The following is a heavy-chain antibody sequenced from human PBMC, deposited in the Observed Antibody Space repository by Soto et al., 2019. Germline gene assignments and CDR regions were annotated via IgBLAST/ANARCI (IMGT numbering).Heavy chain of an antibody. Sequence: EVQLLESGGGLVQPGGSLRLSCAASGFNFSLYAMTWVRQAPGKGLEWVATITDIAGSTFYADSLKGRFTISRDNSKNTLFLQLNNLGAEDTAMYYCAKLMEATMRFDSWGQGTLVSVSS. V-gene: IGHV3-23*01. CDR1: GFNFSLYA. CDR2: ITDIAGST. CDR3: AKLMEATMRFDS. J-gene: IGHJ4*02. D-gene: IGHD5-12*01.